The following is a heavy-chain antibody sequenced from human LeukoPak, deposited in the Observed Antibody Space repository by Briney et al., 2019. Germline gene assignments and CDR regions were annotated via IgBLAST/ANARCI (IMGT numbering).Heavy chain of an antibody. CDR1: GFTFSSYA. Sequence: GGSLRLSCAASGFTFSSYAMSWVRQAPGKGLEWVSAISGSGGSTYYADSVKGRFTNSRDNSKNTLYLQMNSLRAEDTAVYYCAKARSYSSSALYFDYWGQGTLVTVSS. D-gene: IGHD6-13*01. CDR2: ISGSGGST. V-gene: IGHV3-23*01. CDR3: AKARSYSSSALYFDY. J-gene: IGHJ4*02.